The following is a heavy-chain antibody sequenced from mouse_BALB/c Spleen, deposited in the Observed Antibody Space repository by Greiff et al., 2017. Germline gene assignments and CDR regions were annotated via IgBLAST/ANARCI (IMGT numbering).Heavy chain of an antibody. CDR2: ISSGGGST. Sequence: DVKLVESGGGLVKPGGSLKLSCAASGFAFSSYDMSWVRQTPEKRLEWVAYISSGGGSTYYPDTVKGRFTISRDNAKNTLYLQMSSLKSEDTAMYYCARHDSSGYAAYWGQGTLVTVSA. D-gene: IGHD3-2*01. CDR3: ARHDSSGYAAY. J-gene: IGHJ3*01. CDR1: GFAFSSYD. V-gene: IGHV5-12-1*01.